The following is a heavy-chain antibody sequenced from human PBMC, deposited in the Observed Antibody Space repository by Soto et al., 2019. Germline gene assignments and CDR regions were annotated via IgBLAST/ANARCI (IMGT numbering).Heavy chain of an antibody. D-gene: IGHD3-10*01. CDR3: AKDKFGAGRVGVPS. J-gene: IGHJ5*02. Sequence: QVQLVQSGAEVKKPGESLRVSCETSGDTSTIYTITWVRQAPGQGLQWMGRIVPLLRITNYAQEVQGRLTTTADASTSSAQRELASLTSEDTAAYYCAKDKFGAGRVGVPSWGQVTLVSVTS. CDR2: IVPLLRIT. CDR1: GDTSTIYT. V-gene: IGHV1-69*08.